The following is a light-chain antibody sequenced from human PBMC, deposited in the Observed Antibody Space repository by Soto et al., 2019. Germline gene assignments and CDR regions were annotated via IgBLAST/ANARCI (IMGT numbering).Light chain of an antibody. CDR2: AAS. CDR3: QQSYSTPPT. Sequence: DIQMTQSPSSLSASVGDRVTITCRASQSIRSYLNWYQQKPGKAPKLLIYAASSLQSGVPSRFSGSGSGTDVTLTISSLQPEDFATYYCQQSYSTPPTFGQGTKLDIK. J-gene: IGKJ2*01. V-gene: IGKV1-39*01. CDR1: QSIRSY.